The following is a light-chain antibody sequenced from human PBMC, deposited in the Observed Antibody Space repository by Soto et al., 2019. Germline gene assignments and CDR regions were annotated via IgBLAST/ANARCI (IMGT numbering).Light chain of an antibody. CDR2: AAS. J-gene: IGKJ3*01. Sequence: DIQMTQSPSSLSASVGDRVTITCRASQSISSYLNWYQQKPGKAPKLLIYAASSLQSGDPSSFSGSGSGTDFTLTISSLQPEDFATYYCQQSYSTFTVGPGTKVEIK. V-gene: IGKV1-39*01. CDR1: QSISSY. CDR3: QQSYSTFT.